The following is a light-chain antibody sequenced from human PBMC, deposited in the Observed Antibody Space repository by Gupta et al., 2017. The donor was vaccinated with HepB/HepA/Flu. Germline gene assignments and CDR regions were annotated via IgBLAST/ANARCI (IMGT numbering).Light chain of an antibody. CDR1: QRVSTD. J-gene: IGKJ1*01. V-gene: IGKV3-15*01. Sequence: IVMTQSPANLSVSPGERATLSCRASQRVSTDLAWYQQKPGQAPRLLIYGASTRATEIPARFSGSGCGTDFTLTINSLLSEDFAVYYCQHKNRWPRTFGQGTKVEIK. CDR2: GAS. CDR3: QHKNRWPRT.